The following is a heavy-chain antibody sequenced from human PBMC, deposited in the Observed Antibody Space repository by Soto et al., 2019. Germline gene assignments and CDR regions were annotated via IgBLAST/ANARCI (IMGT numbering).Heavy chain of an antibody. Sequence: EVQLVESGGGLVQPGRSLRLSCAAAGFTFDNCGMHWVRQAPGKGLEWVAGISWDSSTIGYADSVKGRFIISRDDAKNSLYLQMDSLRGEDTALYYCVQGSYPTMATQLDHWGQGTQVIVSS. CDR1: GFTFDNCG. CDR2: ISWDSSTI. J-gene: IGHJ4*02. CDR3: VQGSYPTMATQLDH. V-gene: IGHV3-9*01. D-gene: IGHD3-16*02.